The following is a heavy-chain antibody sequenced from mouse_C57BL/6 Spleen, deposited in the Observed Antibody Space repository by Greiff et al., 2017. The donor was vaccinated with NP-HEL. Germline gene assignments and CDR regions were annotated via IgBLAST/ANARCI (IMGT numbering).Heavy chain of an antibody. CDR3: ARGYYDYGGFDY. D-gene: IGHD2-4*01. Sequence: VQLQQSGAELAKPGASVKLSCKASGYTFTSYWMHWVKQRPGQGLEWIGYINPSSGYTTYNQKFKDKATLTADKSSSTAYMQLSSLTYEDTAVYYCARGYYDYGGFDYWGQGTTLTVSS. CDR2: INPSSGYT. J-gene: IGHJ2*01. CDR1: GYTFTSYW. V-gene: IGHV1-7*01.